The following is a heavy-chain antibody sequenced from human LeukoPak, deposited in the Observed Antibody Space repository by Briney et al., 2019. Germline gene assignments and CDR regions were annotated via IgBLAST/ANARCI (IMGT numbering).Heavy chain of an antibody. V-gene: IGHV3-7*01. CDR2: IKQDGSEK. J-gene: IGHJ5*02. CDR3: VRDGGTDWYDP. D-gene: IGHD3-16*01. Sequence: GGSLRLSCAASGFTISDYWMTWVRQAPGKGLEWVANIKQDGSEKTYVDSVKGRFTISRDNAKNSIFLQMNSLRVEDMAMYYCVRDGGTDWYDPGGQGTLVSVSS. CDR1: GFTISDYW.